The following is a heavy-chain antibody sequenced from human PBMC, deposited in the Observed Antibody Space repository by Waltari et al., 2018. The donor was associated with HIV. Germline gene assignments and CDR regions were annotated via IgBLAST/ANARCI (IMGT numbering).Heavy chain of an antibody. J-gene: IGHJ3*02. CDR3: ARLFYYDTTGYINNAFDI. CDR2: IYPFDSDT. CDR1: GYTFTNYW. D-gene: IGHD3-22*01. Sequence: EVQLVQSGAEVRKSGESLKISCKASGYTFTNYWIAWVRQMSGEGLEWMGIIYPFDSDTRDNPSFEGQITISADKSLATAYLEWSNLNASDAAIYYCARLFYYDTTGYINNAFDIWGQGTVVTVS. V-gene: IGHV5-51*03.